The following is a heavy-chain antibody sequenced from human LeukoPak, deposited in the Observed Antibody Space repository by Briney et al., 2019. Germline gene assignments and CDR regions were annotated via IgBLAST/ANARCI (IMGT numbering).Heavy chain of an antibody. Sequence: GASVTVSCKASGYTFTSYDINWVRQATGQGREWMGLMNPNSGNTGYAHKLQGRVTMTRNSSISTAYMELSSLRSEDTAVYYGARGKYYYDSSGPDGAFDIWGQGTMVTVSS. J-gene: IGHJ3*02. CDR2: MNPNSGNT. D-gene: IGHD3-22*01. V-gene: IGHV1-8*01. CDR1: GYTFTSYD. CDR3: ARGKYYYDSSGPDGAFDI.